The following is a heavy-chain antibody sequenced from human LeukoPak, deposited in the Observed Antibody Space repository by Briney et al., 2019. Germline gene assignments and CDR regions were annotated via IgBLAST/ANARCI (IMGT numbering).Heavy chain of an antibody. Sequence: GGSLRLSCAASGFTFDDYAMHWVRQAPGKGLEWVSGISWNSGSIGYADSVKGRFTISRDNAKNSLYLQMNSLRAEDTALYYCAKANWASGDAFDIWGQGTMVTVSS. CDR2: ISWNSGSI. V-gene: IGHV3-9*01. J-gene: IGHJ3*02. CDR1: GFTFDDYA. D-gene: IGHD3-10*01. CDR3: AKANWASGDAFDI.